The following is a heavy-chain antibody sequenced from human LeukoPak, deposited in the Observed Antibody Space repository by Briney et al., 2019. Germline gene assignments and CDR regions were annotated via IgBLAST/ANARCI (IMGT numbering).Heavy chain of an antibody. V-gene: IGHV1-2*02. CDR1: GGTFSSYA. J-gene: IGHJ3*02. CDR2: INPNSGGT. CDR3: ARSAWLDGAFDI. D-gene: IGHD6-19*01. Sequence: ASVKVSCKASGGTFSSYAISWVRQAPGQGLEWMGWINPNSGGTNYAQKFQGRVTMTRDTSISTAYMELSRLRSDDTAVYYCARSAWLDGAFDIWGQGTMVTVSS.